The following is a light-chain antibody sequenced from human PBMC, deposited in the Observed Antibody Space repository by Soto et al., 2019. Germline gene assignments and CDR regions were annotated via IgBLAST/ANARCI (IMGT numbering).Light chain of an antibody. CDR1: QSLVYTDGNAY. J-gene: IGKJ5*01. V-gene: IGKV2-30*01. Sequence: VVMTQSPLSLPVTLGQPASISCRSSQSLVYTDGNAYLNWFHQRPGQSPRRLIYTVSNRDSGVPDRFSGSGSGTDFTLKISRVEAEDVGVYYCMQGTYWPITCGQGTRLEIK. CDR2: TVS. CDR3: MQGTYWPIT.